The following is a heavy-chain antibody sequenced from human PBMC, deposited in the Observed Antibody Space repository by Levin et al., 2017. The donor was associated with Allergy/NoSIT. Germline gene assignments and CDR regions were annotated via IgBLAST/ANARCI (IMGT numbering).Heavy chain of an antibody. Sequence: TSETLSLTCTVSGGSISSYYWSWIRQPPGKGLEWIGCIYYSGNTNYNPSLKSRVTISVDTSKNQFSLKLSSVTAADTAVYYCARGEGELRFGELLGYGMDVWGQGTTVTVSS. CDR3: ARGEGELRFGELLGYGMDV. V-gene: IGHV4-59*01. CDR1: GGSISSYY. CDR2: IYYSGNT. D-gene: IGHD3-10*01. J-gene: IGHJ6*02.